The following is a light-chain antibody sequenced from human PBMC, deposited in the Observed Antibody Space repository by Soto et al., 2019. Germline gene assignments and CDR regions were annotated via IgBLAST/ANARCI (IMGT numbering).Light chain of an antibody. CDR3: SSYTSSSNVV. CDR1: SSDVGRYNF. J-gene: IGLJ2*01. Sequence: ALTQPASVSGSPGQSITISCTGTSSDVGRYNFVSWYQQHPGKAPKLMIYDVSNRPSGVSNRFSGSKSDNTASLTISGLQAEDEADYYCSSYTSSSNVVFGGGTKLTVL. CDR2: DVS. V-gene: IGLV2-14*01.